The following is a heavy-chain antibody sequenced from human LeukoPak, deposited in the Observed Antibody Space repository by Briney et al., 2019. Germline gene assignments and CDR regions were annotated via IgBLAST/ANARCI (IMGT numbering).Heavy chain of an antibody. D-gene: IGHD6-19*01. J-gene: IGHJ4*02. CDR3: ARDFRAVAGNFEY. Sequence: PGGSLRLSCAASGFTFSNAWMSWVRQAPGKGLEWVALISYDGSNEHYADSVKGRFTISRDNSKNTLYLQMNSLRADDTAMYYCARDFRAVAGNFEYWGQGTLVTLSS. V-gene: IGHV3-30*03. CDR1: GFTFSNAW. CDR2: ISYDGSNE.